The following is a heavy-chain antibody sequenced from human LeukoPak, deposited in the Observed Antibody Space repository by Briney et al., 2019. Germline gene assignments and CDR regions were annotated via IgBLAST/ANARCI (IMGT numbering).Heavy chain of an antibody. J-gene: IGHJ4*02. CDR1: GGSISSGGYY. CDR3: VRVVAATYYFDY. Sequence: SETLSLTCTVSGGSISSGGYYWSWIRQHPGKGLEWIGYIYYSGSTYYNPSLKSRVTISVDTSKNQFSLKLSSVTAADTAVYYCVRVVAATYYFDYWGQGTLVTVSS. D-gene: IGHD2-15*01. CDR2: IYYSGST. V-gene: IGHV4-31*03.